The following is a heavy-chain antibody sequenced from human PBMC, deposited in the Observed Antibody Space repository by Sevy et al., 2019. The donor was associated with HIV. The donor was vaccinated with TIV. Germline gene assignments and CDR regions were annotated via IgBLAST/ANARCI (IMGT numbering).Heavy chain of an antibody. CDR1: GFTFDSYA. V-gene: IGHV3-23*01. Sequence: GGSLRLSCAASGFTFDSYAMHWVRQVAGKGLEWVSTISGSGYATYYADSVKGRFIISRDTSRNTLYLQMNSLGVGDSAVYFCAKDRVTVFGVVVTFDSWGQGTLVTVSS. CDR2: ISGSGYAT. D-gene: IGHD3-3*01. J-gene: IGHJ4*02. CDR3: AKDRVTVFGVVVTFDS.